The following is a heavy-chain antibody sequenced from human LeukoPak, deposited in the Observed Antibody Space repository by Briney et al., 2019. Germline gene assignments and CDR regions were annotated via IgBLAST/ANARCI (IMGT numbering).Heavy chain of an antibody. CDR1: GYTFTSYY. Sequence: ASVKVSCKASGYTFTSYYIHWVRQAPGQGLEWMGVINPSGGGTSYAQKFQGRVTMTRDTSTSTVYMDLRSLRSEDTAVYFCAREMQAFPSNWSDPWGQGTLVTVSS. J-gene: IGHJ5*02. CDR3: AREMQAFPSNWSDP. V-gene: IGHV1-46*01. D-gene: IGHD3-3*02. CDR2: INPSGGGT.